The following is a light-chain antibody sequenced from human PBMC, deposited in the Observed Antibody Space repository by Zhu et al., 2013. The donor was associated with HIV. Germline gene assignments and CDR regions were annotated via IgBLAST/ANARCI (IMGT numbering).Light chain of an antibody. CDR2: DTY. J-gene: IGKJ2*01. Sequence: EIVMTQSPATLSVSPGEKATLSCRASESVDNNLAWYQLKPGQAPRLLIYDTYIRATGAATRFSGSGSGTEFTLTISDLQSEDFAIYYCQQYHDWPPWDTFGQGTKLEIK. CDR1: ESVDNN. V-gene: IGKV3-15*01. CDR3: QQYHDWPPWDT.